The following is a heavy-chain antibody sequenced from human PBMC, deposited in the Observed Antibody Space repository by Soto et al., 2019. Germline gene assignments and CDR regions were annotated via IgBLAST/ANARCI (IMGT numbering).Heavy chain of an antibody. CDR2: VHYSGGT. CDR3: ARDLRRYSNGLGYGMDV. V-gene: IGHV4-61*01. D-gene: IGHD4-4*01. CDR1: GGSVSSGSYY. Sequence: ASETLSLTCTVSGGSVSSGSYYWSWIRQPPGKGLEWIGYVHYSGGTNYSPSLKSRVTISVDTSKSQFSLKLSSVTAADTAVYHCARDLRRYSNGLGYGMDVWGQGTTVTVSS. J-gene: IGHJ6*02.